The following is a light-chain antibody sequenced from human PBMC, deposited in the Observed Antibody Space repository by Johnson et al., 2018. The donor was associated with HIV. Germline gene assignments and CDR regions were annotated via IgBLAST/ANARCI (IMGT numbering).Light chain of an antibody. V-gene: IGLV1-51*02. J-gene: IGLJ1*01. CDR3: GTWDTSLSAHYV. CDR1: SSNIGNNY. CDR2: ENN. Sequence: QSVLTQPPSVSAAPGQKVTISCSGSSSNIGNNYVSWYQQLPGTAPKLLIYENNKRPSGIPYRFSGSKSGTSATLGITGLPHGDEADYYCGTWDTSLSAHYVFGTGTKITVL.